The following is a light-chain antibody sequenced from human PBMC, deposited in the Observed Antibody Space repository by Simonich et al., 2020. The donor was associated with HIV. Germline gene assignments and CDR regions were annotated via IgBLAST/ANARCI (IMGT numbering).Light chain of an antibody. J-gene: IGKJ1*01. Sequence: DIVMTQSPDSLAVSLGERATINCKSSQSVLYSSNNNNYLAWSQQKPGQPPKLLIYWASTRESGVPDRFSSSGSGTDFTLTISSLQAEDVAVYYCQQYYSTPPTFGQGTKVEIK. CDR2: WAS. CDR3: QQYYSTPPT. V-gene: IGKV4-1*01. CDR1: QSVLYSSNNNNY.